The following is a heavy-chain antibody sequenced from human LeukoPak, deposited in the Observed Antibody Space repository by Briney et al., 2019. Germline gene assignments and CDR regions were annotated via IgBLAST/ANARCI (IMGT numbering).Heavy chain of an antibody. CDR2: IYHSGST. CDR3: AREGGGKGGNENYYYMDV. J-gene: IGHJ6*03. Sequence: SETLSLTCTVSGYSISSGYYWGWMWQPPGKGLEWIGSIYHSGSTHYNPSLKSRVTISVDTSKNQFSLKLSPVTAADTAWHYCAREGGGKGGNENYYYMDVWGKGTTVTVSS. CDR1: GYSISSGYY. V-gene: IGHV4-38-2*02. D-gene: IGHD5-12*01.